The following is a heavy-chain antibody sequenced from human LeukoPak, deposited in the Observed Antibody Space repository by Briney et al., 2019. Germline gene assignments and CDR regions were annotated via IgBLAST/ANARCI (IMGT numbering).Heavy chain of an antibody. V-gene: IGHV3-21*01. Sequence: PGGSLRLSCAASGFTFSSYSMDWVRQAPGKGLEWVSSISSSSNNTYYVDSVKGRFTISRDNGKNSLYLLMNSLRAEDTAVYYCVYGGGYFQHWGQGTLVTVSS. D-gene: IGHD4-23*01. J-gene: IGHJ1*01. CDR1: GFTFSSYS. CDR3: VYGGGYFQH. CDR2: ISSSSNNT.